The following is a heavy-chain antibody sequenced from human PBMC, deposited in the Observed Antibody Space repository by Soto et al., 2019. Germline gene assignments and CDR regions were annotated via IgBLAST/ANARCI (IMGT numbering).Heavy chain of an antibody. CDR3: AKAVTIFRVIADAFDI. CDR1: GFTFSSYA. CDR2: ISGSGGST. J-gene: IGHJ3*02. V-gene: IGHV3-23*01. D-gene: IGHD3-3*01. Sequence: EVQLLESGGGLVQPGGSLRLSCAASGFTFSSYAMSWVRQAPGKGLEWVSAISGSGGSTYYADSVKGRFTISRDNSKNTLYLQMNSLRAEDTAVYYCAKAVTIFRVIADAFDIWGQGTMVTVSS.